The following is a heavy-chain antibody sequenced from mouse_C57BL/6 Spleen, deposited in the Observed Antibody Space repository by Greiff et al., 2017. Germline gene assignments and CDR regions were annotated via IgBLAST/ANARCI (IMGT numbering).Heavy chain of an antibody. V-gene: IGHV1-59*01. CDR1: GYTFTSYW. J-gene: IGHJ4*01. D-gene: IGHD2-4*01. CDR2: IDPSDSYT. CDR3: ARGDYHYAMDY. Sequence: QVQLQQPGAELVRPGTSVKLSCKASGYTFTSYWMHWVKQRPGQGLEWIGVIDPSDSYTNYNQKFKGKATLTVDTSSSTAYMPLSSLTSEESAVYYCARGDYHYAMDYWGQGTSVTVSS.